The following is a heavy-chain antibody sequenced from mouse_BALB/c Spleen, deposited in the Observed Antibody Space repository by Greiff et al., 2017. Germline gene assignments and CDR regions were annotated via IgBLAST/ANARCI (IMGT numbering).Heavy chain of an antibody. D-gene: IGHD1-1*01. V-gene: IGHV5-15*02. CDR2: ISNLAYSI. CDR3: AREYYGYGYFDV. Sequence: EVKVVESGGGLVQPGGSRKLSCAASGFTFSDYGMAWVRQAPGKGPEWVAFISNLAYSIYYADTVTGRFTISRENAKNTLYLEMSSLRSEDTAMYYCAREYYGYGYFDVWGAGTTVTVSS. J-gene: IGHJ1*01. CDR1: GFTFSDYG.